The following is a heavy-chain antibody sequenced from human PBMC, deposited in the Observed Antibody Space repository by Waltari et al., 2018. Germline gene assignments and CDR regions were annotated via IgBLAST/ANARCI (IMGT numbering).Heavy chain of an antibody. D-gene: IGHD1-26*01. CDR1: GYTFTNYY. J-gene: IGHJ5*02. Sequence: QVQLVQSGAEVKKPGASVKVSCKASGYTFTNYYMHWVRQAPGQGLEWMGMINPSGGSTRYAQRFQGRVTMTRDTSTSTVYMGVNSLRSEDTAVYYCARGTLPSAGATLWFDPWGQGTLVTVSS. CDR2: INPSGGST. CDR3: ARGTLPSAGATLWFDP. V-gene: IGHV1-46*01.